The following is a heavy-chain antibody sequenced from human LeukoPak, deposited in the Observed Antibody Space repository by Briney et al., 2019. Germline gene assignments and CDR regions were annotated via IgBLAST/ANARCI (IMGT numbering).Heavy chain of an antibody. CDR1: GFTVSGNY. Sequence: GGSLRLSCAASGFTVSGNYMSWVRQAPGKGLEWVSTIYSGGSTYYADSVKGRFTISRDNSKNTLYLQMNSLRAEDTAVYYCASARPSYCSSTSCSVNYYYYGMDVWGQGTTVTVSS. CDR2: IYSGGST. D-gene: IGHD2-2*01. V-gene: IGHV3-53*01. CDR3: ASARPSYCSSTSCSVNYYYYGMDV. J-gene: IGHJ6*02.